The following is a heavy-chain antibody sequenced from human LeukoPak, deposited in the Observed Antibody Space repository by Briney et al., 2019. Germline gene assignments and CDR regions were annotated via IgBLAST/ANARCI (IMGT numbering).Heavy chain of an antibody. CDR1: GGSISSYY. CDR2: IFYSGST. Sequence: SETLSLTCTVSGGSISSYYWSWIRQPPGKGLEWIGYIFYSGSTNYNPSLKSRVTISVDTSKNQFSLKLSSVTAADTAVYYCASSYSSSASHFDYWGQGTLVTVSS. V-gene: IGHV4-59*01. D-gene: IGHD6-6*01. J-gene: IGHJ4*02. CDR3: ASSYSSSASHFDY.